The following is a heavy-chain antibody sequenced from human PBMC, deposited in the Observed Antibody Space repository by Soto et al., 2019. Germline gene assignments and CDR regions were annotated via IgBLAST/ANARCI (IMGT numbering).Heavy chain of an antibody. Sequence: QLQLQELGPGLVKPSETLSLTCTVSGGSISSYYWSWIRQPPGKGLEWIGYIYYSGSTNYNPSLKSRVTISVDTSKNQFSLKLSSVTAADTAVYYCARLWFGELGYWGQGTLVTVSS. D-gene: IGHD3-10*01. CDR2: IYYSGST. V-gene: IGHV4-59*08. CDR3: ARLWFGELGY. CDR1: GGSISSYY. J-gene: IGHJ4*02.